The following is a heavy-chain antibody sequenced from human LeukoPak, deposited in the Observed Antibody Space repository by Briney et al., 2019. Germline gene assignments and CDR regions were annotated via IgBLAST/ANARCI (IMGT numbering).Heavy chain of an antibody. D-gene: IGHD3-22*01. CDR2: ISSSSSYI. Sequence: PGGSLRLSCAASRFTLSSYSMNWVRQAPGKGLEWVSSISSSSSYIYYADSVKGRFTISRDNSKNTLYLQMNSLGAEDTAVYYCASLTYYYDSSGYHDAFDIWGQGTMVTVSS. J-gene: IGHJ3*02. V-gene: IGHV3-21*01. CDR1: RFTLSSYS. CDR3: ASLTYYYDSSGYHDAFDI.